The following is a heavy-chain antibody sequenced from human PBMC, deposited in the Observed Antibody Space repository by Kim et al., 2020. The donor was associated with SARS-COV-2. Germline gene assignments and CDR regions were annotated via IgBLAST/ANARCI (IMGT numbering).Heavy chain of an antibody. CDR2: IYYSGST. D-gene: IGHD3-3*01. Sequence: ETLSLTCTVSGGSISSYYWSWIRQPPGKGLEWIGYIYYSGSTNYNPSLKSRVTISVDTSKNQFSLKLSSVTAADTAVYYCARTRRITIFGVVIIGAFDIWGQGTMVTVSS. V-gene: IGHV4-59*13. CDR3: ARTRRITIFGVVIIGAFDI. J-gene: IGHJ3*02. CDR1: GGSISSYY.